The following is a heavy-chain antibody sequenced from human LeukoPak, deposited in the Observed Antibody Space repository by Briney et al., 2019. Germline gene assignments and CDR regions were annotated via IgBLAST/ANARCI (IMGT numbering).Heavy chain of an antibody. CDR3: ARHTPWSSVRTYHFDY. CDR1: GESFDGYY. V-gene: IGHV4-34*01. CDR2: INHVEIT. Sequence: SETLSLTCAVYGESFDGYYWTWIRQPPGKGLEWIGEINHVEITHYNPALKSRVTMSVDTSKNQFSLKLSSVTAADTAVYYCARHTPWSSVRTYHFDYWGQGTLVTVSS. D-gene: IGHD1-14*01. J-gene: IGHJ4*02.